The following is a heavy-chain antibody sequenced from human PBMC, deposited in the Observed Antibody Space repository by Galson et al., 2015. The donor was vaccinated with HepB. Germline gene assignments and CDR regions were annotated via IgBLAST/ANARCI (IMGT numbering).Heavy chain of an antibody. J-gene: IGHJ6*02. V-gene: IGHV5-51*01. CDR3: ARHRGGSTSWGYYGMDV. Sequence: QSGAEVKKPGESLKISCKASGYSFTTYWIGWVRQMPGKGLELMGIIYPGDSDTRYSPSFQGQVTMSADKSISSAYLQWSSLKASDTAMYYCARHRGGSTSWGYYGMDVWGQGTTVTVSS. D-gene: IGHD2-2*01. CDR2: IYPGDSDT. CDR1: GYSFTTYW.